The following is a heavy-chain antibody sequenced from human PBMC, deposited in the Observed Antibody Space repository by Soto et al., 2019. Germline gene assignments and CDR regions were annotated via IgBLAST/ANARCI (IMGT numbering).Heavy chain of an antibody. J-gene: IGHJ3*02. CDR1: GYTFTSFG. D-gene: IGHD2-15*01. V-gene: IGHV1-18*01. Sequence: QVQLVQSGAEVKKPGASVKVSCKASGYTFTSFGISWVRQAPGQGLAWMGWISAYNGNTNYAENLQGRVTMTTDTSTSTAYMELRSLRADDTAVYYCARDHRGGTDCFDIRGQSTMVTVSS. CDR3: ARDHRGGTDCFDI. CDR2: ISAYNGNT.